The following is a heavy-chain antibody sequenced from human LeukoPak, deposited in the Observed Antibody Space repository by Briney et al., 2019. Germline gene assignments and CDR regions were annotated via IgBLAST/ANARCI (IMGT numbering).Heavy chain of an antibody. CDR2: IKQDGSEK. CDR3: ARETRDYDAFDI. V-gene: IGHV3-7*01. CDR1: GFTFSGFW. Sequence: HPGGSLRLSCAASGFTFSGFWMSWVRQPPGKGLEWVAHIKQDGSEKYYVDSVKGRFTISRDNAKNSLYLQMNSLRAEDTAVYYCARETRDYDAFDIWGQGTMVTVSS. D-gene: IGHD4-17*01. J-gene: IGHJ3*02.